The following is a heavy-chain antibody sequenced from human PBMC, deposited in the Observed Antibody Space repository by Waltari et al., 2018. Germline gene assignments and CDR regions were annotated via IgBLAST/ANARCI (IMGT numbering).Heavy chain of an antibody. J-gene: IGHJ6*03. D-gene: IGHD3-16*02. CDR3: ARDYPDMDV. V-gene: IGHV3-33*01. Sequence: QVQLVESGGGVVQPGRSLRLSCEASGFSFSSYGIHWVRRAPGKGVEWVAVIWYDGSGTYYGDSVRGRVTISRDNSKNTAYLHMNSLRVEDTAVYYFARDYPDMDVWGKGTTVIVSS. CDR1: GFSFSSYG. CDR2: IWYDGSGT.